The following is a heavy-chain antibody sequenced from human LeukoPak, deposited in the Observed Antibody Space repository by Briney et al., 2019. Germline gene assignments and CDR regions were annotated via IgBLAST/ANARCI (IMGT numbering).Heavy chain of an antibody. J-gene: IGHJ6*03. V-gene: IGHV3-21*01. CDR3: ASWNDYEYYYMDV. CDR2: ISRSSRYM. Sequence: SGGSLRLSCAASGFTFSSYSMNWVRQAPGKGLEWVSSISRSSRYMYYADSVKGRFTISRDNAKNSLYLQMNSLRAEDTAVYYCASWNDYEYYYMDVWGKGTTVTVSS. CDR1: GFTFSSYS. D-gene: IGHD1-1*01.